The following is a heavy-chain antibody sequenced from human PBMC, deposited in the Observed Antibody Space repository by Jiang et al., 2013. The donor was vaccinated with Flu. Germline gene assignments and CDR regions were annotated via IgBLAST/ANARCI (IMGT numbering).Heavy chain of an antibody. D-gene: IGHD3-22*01. CDR3: ASPGFPYYYDSSGSFDY. CDR1: GFTFSSYA. Sequence: GRSLRLSCAASGFTFSSYAMHWVRQAPGKGLEWVAVISYDGSNKYYADSVKGRFTISRDNSKNTLYLQMNSLRAEDTAVYYCASPGFPYYYDSSGSFDYWGQGTLVTVSS. J-gene: IGHJ4*02. V-gene: IGHV3-30*04. CDR2: ISYDGSNK.